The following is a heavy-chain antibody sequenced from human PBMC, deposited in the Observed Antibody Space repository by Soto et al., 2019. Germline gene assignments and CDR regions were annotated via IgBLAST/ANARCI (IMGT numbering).Heavy chain of an antibody. D-gene: IGHD3-10*01. CDR1: GGFVNSDTHS. V-gene: IGHV4-61*01. J-gene: IGHJ4*02. CDR3: VRDLNGSGDY. CDR2: IFHSLGA. Sequence: QVQLQESGPGLVKPSETLSLTCTVSGGFVNSDTHSWSWIRQTPGKRLEWLGYIFHSLGAKYNPSLGSRGTISLDTSKNQLSLSLRSVTAADTAIYFCVRDLNGSGDYWGQGTLVTVSS.